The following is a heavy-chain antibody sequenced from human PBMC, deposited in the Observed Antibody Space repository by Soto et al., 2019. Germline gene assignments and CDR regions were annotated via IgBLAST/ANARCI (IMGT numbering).Heavy chain of an antibody. CDR3: ARRGRYGGRSYTG. CDR2: VNHAGGT. Sequence: QMHIQQWSAGLLKPSETLSLTCAVSGGSFNDFYWNWVRQPPGEGLEWIGEVNHAGGTDYNPSLKSRVTISEDRSKNQLSLRLKSVTAADTATYYCARRGRYGGRSYTGWGQGTLVTVS. CDR1: GGSFNDFY. D-gene: IGHD1-26*01. J-gene: IGHJ4*02. V-gene: IGHV4-34*02.